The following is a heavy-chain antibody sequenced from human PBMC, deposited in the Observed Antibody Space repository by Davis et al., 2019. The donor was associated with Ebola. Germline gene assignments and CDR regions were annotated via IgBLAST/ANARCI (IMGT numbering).Heavy chain of an antibody. CDR2: IIPILGIA. CDR1: GYTFTSYG. V-gene: IGHV1-69*04. D-gene: IGHD6-6*01. Sequence: SVKVSCKASGYTFTSYGISWVRQAPGQGLEWMGRIIPILGIANYAQKFQGRVTITADKSTNTAYMELSSLRSEDTAVYYCARDFSSPSGYWGQGTLVTVSS. CDR3: ARDFSSPSGY. J-gene: IGHJ4*02.